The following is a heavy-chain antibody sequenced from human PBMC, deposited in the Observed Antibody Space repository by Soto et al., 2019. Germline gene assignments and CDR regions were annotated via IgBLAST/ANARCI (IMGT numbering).Heavy chain of an antibody. CDR1: GFTFINYA. J-gene: IGHJ4*02. V-gene: IGHV3-23*01. D-gene: IGHD6-19*01. CDR2: ISGNGANT. CDR3: AKDYGSSRYFFDY. Sequence: LRLSCAASGFTFINYAMSWVRQAPGEGLEWVSTISGNGANTHYADSVKGRFSISRDNSKNTLYIQMNSLRAEDTAVYYCAKDYGSSRYFFDYWGQGALVTVSS.